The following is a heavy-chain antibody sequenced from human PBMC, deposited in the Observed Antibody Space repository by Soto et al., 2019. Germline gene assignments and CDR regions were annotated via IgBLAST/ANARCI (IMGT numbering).Heavy chain of an antibody. D-gene: IGHD1-20*01. CDR3: AIITRGFSMDV. J-gene: IGHJ6*02. CDR1: GFTFSAYW. V-gene: IGHV3-7*01. CDR2: IKHDGSEK. Sequence: PVGSLRLSCAASGFTFSAYWMSWDRQTPGKGLEWVANIKHDGSEKYYVDSVKGRFTISRDNAKNSLFLEMNSLRAEDTAVFYCAIITRGFSMDVWGQGTTVTVSS.